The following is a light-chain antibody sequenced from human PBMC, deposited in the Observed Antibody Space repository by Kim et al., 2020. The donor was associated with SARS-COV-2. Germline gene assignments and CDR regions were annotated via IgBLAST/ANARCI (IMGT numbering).Light chain of an antibody. V-gene: IGLV3-1*01. J-gene: IGLJ3*02. Sequence: SYELTQPPSVSVSPGQTASITCSGDKLGDKYACWYQQKPGQSPVLVIYQDSKRPSGIPERFSGSNSGNTATLTISGTQAMYEADYYCQAWDTSTHWVFGGETQLTVL. CDR1: KLGDKY. CDR3: QAWDTSTHWV. CDR2: QDS.